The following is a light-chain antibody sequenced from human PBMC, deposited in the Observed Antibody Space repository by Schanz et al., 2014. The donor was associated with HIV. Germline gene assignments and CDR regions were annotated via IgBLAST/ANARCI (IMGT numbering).Light chain of an antibody. CDR1: SNDIGAYNY. CDR3: HSHTDSGTLM. CDR2: DVT. Sequence: QSALTQPASVSGSPGQSITLSCTGTSNDIGAYNYVSWYQQHPDKAPKLLIFDVTHRPSGVSDRFSGSKSGNTASLTISGLQAEDEADYYCHSHTDSGTLMFGGGTKLTVL. V-gene: IGLV2-14*03. J-gene: IGLJ3*02.